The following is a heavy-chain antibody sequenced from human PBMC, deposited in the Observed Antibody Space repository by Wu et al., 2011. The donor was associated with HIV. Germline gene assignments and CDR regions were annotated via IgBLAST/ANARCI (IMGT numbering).Heavy chain of an antibody. J-gene: IGHJ4*02. CDR3: ARPYCSGGNCLGFDY. CDR2: INPNSGDT. V-gene: IGHV1-2*02. CDR1: GYTFTGYY. D-gene: IGHD2-15*01. Sequence: QVQLVQSGAEVKTPGASVKVSCKASGYTFTGYYMHWVRQAPGQGLEWMGWINPNSGDTNFAQKFQGRVTMTRDTSISTAYMELSRLRSDDTAVYYCARPYCSGGNCLGFDYWGQGTLVTVSS.